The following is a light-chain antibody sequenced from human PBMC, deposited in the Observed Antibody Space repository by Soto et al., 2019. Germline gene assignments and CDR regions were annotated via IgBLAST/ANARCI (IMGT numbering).Light chain of an antibody. CDR3: AAWDDILNGYV. CDR2: SNY. J-gene: IGLJ1*01. Sequence: QSVLTQPPSASGTPGQRVTISCSGSSSNIESNTVTWYKQLPGTAPKLVIYSNYDRPSGVPDRFSGSTSGTSASLVIRGLQSEDEADYYCAAWDDILNGYVFGGGTKSPS. V-gene: IGLV1-44*01. CDR1: SSNIESNT.